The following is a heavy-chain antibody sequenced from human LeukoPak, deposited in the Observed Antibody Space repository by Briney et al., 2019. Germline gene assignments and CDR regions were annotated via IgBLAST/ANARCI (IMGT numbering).Heavy chain of an antibody. J-gene: IGHJ4*02. Sequence: GGSLRLSCAASGFTFDDYAMHWVRQAPGKGLEWVSGISWNSGSIGYADSVKGRFTISRDNAKNSLYLQMNSLRAEDTALYYCAKDYSEFGAYFDYWGQGTLVTVSS. D-gene: IGHD3-10*01. CDR1: GFTFDDYA. CDR2: ISWNSGSI. CDR3: AKDYSEFGAYFDY. V-gene: IGHV3-9*01.